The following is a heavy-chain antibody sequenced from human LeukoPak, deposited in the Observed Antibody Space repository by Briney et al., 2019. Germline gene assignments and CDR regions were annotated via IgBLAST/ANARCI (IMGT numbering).Heavy chain of an antibody. CDR2: INPSGGST. V-gene: IGHV1-46*01. J-gene: IGHJ4*02. CDR1: GYTFTSYY. CDR3: ARDLYGSGTYPRY. D-gene: IGHD3-10*01. Sequence: ASVKVSSKASGYTFTSYYMHWVRQAPGQGPEWMEIINPSGGSTTYAQKFQGRVTMTGDTSTSTVYMELSSLRSEDTAVYYCARDLYGSGTYPRYWGQGTLVTVSS.